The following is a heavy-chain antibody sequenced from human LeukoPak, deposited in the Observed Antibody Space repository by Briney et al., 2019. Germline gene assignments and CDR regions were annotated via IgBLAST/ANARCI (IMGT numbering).Heavy chain of an antibody. Sequence: GESLKISCKGSGYAFTNYWIAWVRRMPGKGLEWMGIIYPGDSDTRYSPSFQGQVTISADKSISTAYLQWSSLKASDTAMYYCARRADVYLYWGQGTLVTVSS. J-gene: IGHJ4*02. CDR1: GYAFTNYW. CDR2: IYPGDSDT. D-gene: IGHD5-24*01. CDR3: ARRADVYLY. V-gene: IGHV5-51*01.